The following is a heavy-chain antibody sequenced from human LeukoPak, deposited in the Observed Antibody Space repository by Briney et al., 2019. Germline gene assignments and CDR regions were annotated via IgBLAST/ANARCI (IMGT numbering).Heavy chain of an antibody. D-gene: IGHD3-22*01. CDR3: ARDYYYDSSGYWGYYYYYMDV. CDR1: GGSFSGHY. V-gene: IGHV4-34*01. CDR2: INHSGST. Sequence: SETLSLTCAVYGGSFSGHYWTWIRQPPGKGLEWIGEINHSGSTNYNPSLKSRVTISVDTSKNQFSLKVSSVTAADTAVYYCARDYYYDSSGYWGYYYYYMDVWGKGTTVTISS. J-gene: IGHJ6*03.